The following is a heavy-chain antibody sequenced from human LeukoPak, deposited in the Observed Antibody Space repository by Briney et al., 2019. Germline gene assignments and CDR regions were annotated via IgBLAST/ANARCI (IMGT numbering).Heavy chain of an antibody. J-gene: IGHJ4*02. CDR1: GYTFTGYD. V-gene: IGHV1-2*02. CDR3: ARDLTGTIDY. D-gene: IGHD1-7*01. Sequence: ASVKVSCKASGYTFTGYDINWVRQATGQGLEWMGWINPNSGGTDYAQKFQGRVTMTRDTSISTAYMELSRLRSDDTAVYYCARDLTGTIDYWGQGTLVTVSS. CDR2: INPNSGGT.